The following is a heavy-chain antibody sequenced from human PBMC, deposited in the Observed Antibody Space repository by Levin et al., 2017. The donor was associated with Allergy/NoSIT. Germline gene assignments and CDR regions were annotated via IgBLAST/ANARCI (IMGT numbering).Heavy chain of an antibody. CDR1: GYTFTSYA. Sequence: GESLKISCKASGYTFTSYAMNWVRQAPGQGLEWMGWINTNTGNPTYAQGFTGRFVFSLDTSVSTAYLQISSLKAEDTAVYYCARGGNWNDLDAFDIWGQGTMVTVSS. CDR3: ARGGNWNDLDAFDI. V-gene: IGHV7-4-1*02. D-gene: IGHD1-1*01. J-gene: IGHJ3*02. CDR2: INTNTGNP.